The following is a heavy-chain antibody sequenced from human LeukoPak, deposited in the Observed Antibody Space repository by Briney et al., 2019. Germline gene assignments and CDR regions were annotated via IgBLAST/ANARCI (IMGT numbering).Heavy chain of an antibody. CDR1: GFTFSAYA. V-gene: IGHV3-23*01. J-gene: IGHJ6*02. CDR3: ARDLHYYVDMDV. Sequence: GGSLRLSCEASGFTFSAYAMTWVRQAPGKGLEWVSSIGSDNKPHYSESVKGRFAISRDNSKNMRFLQLNSLRAEDTALYYCARDLHYYVDMDVWGQGTTVTVSS. CDR2: IGSDNKP. D-gene: IGHD3-10*02.